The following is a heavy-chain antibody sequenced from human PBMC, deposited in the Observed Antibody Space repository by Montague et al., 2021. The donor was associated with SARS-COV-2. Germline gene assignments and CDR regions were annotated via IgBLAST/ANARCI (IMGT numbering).Heavy chain of an antibody. D-gene: IGHD1-26*01. CDR3: ASQGGSYYNYFDL. V-gene: IGHV4-31*03. CDR1: GGPISRSSYY. CDR2: IYYSGSS. J-gene: IGHJ4*02. Sequence: TLSLTCSVSGGPISRSSYYWSWIRQHPGKGLEFIGYIYYSGSSFYNPSLKSRLTISVDTSKNRFSLRLSSVTAADTAIYFCASQGGSYYNYFDLWGQGTLVTVSS.